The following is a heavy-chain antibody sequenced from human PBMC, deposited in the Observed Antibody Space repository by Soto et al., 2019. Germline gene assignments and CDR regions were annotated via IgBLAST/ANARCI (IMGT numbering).Heavy chain of an antibody. CDR2: IWYDGNNK. J-gene: IGHJ4*02. Sequence: GGSLRLACAASGFTFSNYGMHWVRQAPGKGLEWVAVIWYDGNNKYYADSVKGRFTISRDNSNNTLYVQMTSLRAEDTAVYYCARGLHSLFDYWGQGTLVTVSS. D-gene: IGHD2-21*01. CDR1: GFTFSNYG. V-gene: IGHV3-33*01. CDR3: ARGLHSLFDY.